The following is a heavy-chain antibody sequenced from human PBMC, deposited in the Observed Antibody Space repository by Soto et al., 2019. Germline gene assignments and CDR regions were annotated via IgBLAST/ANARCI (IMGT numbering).Heavy chain of an antibody. J-gene: IGHJ4*02. V-gene: IGHV4-38-2*01. CDR3: ARAIGPTLFDY. D-gene: IGHD3-22*01. Sequence: SETLSLTCAVSGYSISSGYYWGWIRQPPGKGLEWIGSIYHSGSTYYNPSLKSRVTISVDTSKNQFSLKLSSVRAGDTAIYFCARAIGPTLFDYWGQGTLVTVSS. CDR2: IYHSGST. CDR1: GYSISSGYY.